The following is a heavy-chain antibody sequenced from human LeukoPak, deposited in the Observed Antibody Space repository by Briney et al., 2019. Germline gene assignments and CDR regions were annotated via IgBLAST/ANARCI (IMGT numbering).Heavy chain of an antibody. CDR3: AKDIASSYSGYVFDY. CDR1: GFTFDGYA. V-gene: IGHV3-9*01. D-gene: IGHD5-12*01. Sequence: PGGSLRLSCAASGFTFDGYAMHWVRQAPGKGLEWVSGISWNSGSIGYADSVKGRFTISRDNAKNSLYLQMNSPRAEDTALYYCAKDIASSYSGYVFDYWGQGTLVTVSS. CDR2: ISWNSGSI. J-gene: IGHJ4*02.